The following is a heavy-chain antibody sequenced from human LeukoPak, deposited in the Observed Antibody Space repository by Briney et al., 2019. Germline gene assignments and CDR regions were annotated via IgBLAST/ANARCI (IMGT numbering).Heavy chain of an antibody. CDR2: IRSKAYGGTT. D-gene: IGHD3-22*01. J-gene: IGHJ4*02. CDR1: GFTFGDYA. Sequence: GGSLRLSCTASGFTFGDYAMSWVRQAPGKGLECVGFIRSKAYGGTTEYAASVKGRFTISRDDSKSIAYLQMNSLKIEDTAVYYCTREVYYDSSGYYYYNYFDYWGQGTLVTVSS. V-gene: IGHV3-49*04. CDR3: TREVYYDSSGYYYYNYFDY.